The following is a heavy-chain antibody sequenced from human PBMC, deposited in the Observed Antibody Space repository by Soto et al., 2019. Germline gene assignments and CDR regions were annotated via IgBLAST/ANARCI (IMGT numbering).Heavy chain of an antibody. CDR3: AKDGGDYGGGYGMDV. J-gene: IGHJ6*02. V-gene: IGHV3-30*18. Sequence: QVQLVESGGGVVQPGRSLRLSCAASGFTFSSYGMHWVRQSPGKGLEWVAVISYDGSNKYYADSVKGRFTISRDNSKNTLYLQMNSLRAEDTAVYYCAKDGGDYGGGYGMDVWGQGTTVTVSS. CDR2: ISYDGSNK. D-gene: IGHD4-17*01. CDR1: GFTFSSYG.